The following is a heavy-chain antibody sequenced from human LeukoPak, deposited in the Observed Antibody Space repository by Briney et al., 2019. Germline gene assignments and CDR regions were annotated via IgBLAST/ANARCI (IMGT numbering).Heavy chain of an antibody. Sequence: VASVKVSCKASGGTFSSYAISWVRQAPGQGLEWMGGIIPIFGTANYAQKFQGRVTITTDESTSTAYMGLSSLRSEDTAVYYCARGWSSDFDYWGQGTLVTVSS. CDR2: IIPIFGTA. CDR1: GGTFSSYA. D-gene: IGHD1-26*01. V-gene: IGHV1-69*05. J-gene: IGHJ4*02. CDR3: ARGWSSDFDY.